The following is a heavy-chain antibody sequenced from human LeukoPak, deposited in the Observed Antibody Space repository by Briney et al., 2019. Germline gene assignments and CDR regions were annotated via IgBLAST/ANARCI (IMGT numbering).Heavy chain of an antibody. Sequence: GASVKVSCKASGYTFTSYYMHWVRQAPGQGLEWMGIINPSGGSTSYAQKFQGRVTMTRDTSTSTVYMELSSLRSEDTAVYYCARGGSTESGWSSPFDYWGQGTLVTVSS. CDR2: INPSGGST. J-gene: IGHJ4*02. D-gene: IGHD6-19*01. V-gene: IGHV1-46*01. CDR3: ARGGSTESGWSSPFDY. CDR1: GYTFTSYY.